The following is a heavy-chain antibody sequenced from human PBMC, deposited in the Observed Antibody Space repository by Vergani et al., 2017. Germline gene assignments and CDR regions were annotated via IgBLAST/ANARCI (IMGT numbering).Heavy chain of an antibody. Sequence: VQLQESGPGLVKPSGTLSLTCAVSGGSISSSNWWSWVRQPPGKGLEWVSYISSSSSTIYYADSVKGRFTISRDNAKNSLYLQMNSLRDEDTAVYYCARRPTVIYYGMDVWGQGTTVTVSS. CDR2: ISSSSSTI. J-gene: IGHJ6*02. V-gene: IGHV3-48*02. CDR3: ARRPTVIYYGMDV. D-gene: IGHD4-17*01. CDR1: GGSISSSN.